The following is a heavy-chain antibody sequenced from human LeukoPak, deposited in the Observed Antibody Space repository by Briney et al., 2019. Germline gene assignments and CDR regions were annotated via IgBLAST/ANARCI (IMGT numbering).Heavy chain of an antibody. CDR1: GGTFSSYA. CDR3: ARGQRLSYSSSWGRYFDY. D-gene: IGHD6-13*01. V-gene: IGHV1-69*05. CDR2: IIPIFGTA. J-gene: IGHJ4*02. Sequence: SVKVSCKASGGTFSSYAISWVRQAPGQGLEWMGGIIPIFGTANYAQKFQGRVTMTTDTSTSTAYMELRSLRSDDTAVYYCARGQRLSYSSSWGRYFDYWGQGTLVTVSS.